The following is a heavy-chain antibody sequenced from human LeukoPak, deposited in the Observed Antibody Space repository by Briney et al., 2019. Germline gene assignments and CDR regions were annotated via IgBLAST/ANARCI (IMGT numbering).Heavy chain of an antibody. CDR2: MKQDGREK. D-gene: IGHD6-13*01. Sequence: GGSLRLSCVASGFIFSNYWMSWVRQVPGKGPEWVANMKQDGREKYLVDSVKGRFTIYRDNTKNSVYLQMNSLRLEDTAVYYCAKGHGSSWSFIDYWGQGTLVTVSS. CDR1: GFIFSNYW. CDR3: AKGHGSSWSFIDY. V-gene: IGHV3-7*01. J-gene: IGHJ4*02.